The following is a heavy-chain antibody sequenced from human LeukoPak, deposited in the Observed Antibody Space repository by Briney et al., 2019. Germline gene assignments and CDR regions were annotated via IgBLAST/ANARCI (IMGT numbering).Heavy chain of an antibody. CDR3: AKWGDYDVLTGYYVSDF. V-gene: IGHV3-23*01. CDR2: ISGRSDNT. J-gene: IGHJ4*02. D-gene: IGHD3-9*01. CDR1: GFIFSNYA. Sequence: GGSLRLSCAASGFIFSNYAMYWVRQAPGKGLEWVSAISGRSDNTYYADSVKGRFTLSRDSSKNTLYLQMNSLRADDTAVYHCAKWGDYDVLTGYYVSDFWGQGTLVTVSS.